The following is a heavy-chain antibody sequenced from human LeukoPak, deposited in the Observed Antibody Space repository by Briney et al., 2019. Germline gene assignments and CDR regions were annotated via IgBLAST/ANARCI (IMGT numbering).Heavy chain of an antibody. CDR3: AREGIAAAVTQYTFDY. CDR1: GGSFSGYY. CDR2: INHSGRT. D-gene: IGHD6-13*01. V-gene: IGHV4-34*01. J-gene: IGHJ4*02. Sequence: PSETLSLTCAVYGGSFSGYYWSWIRQPPGRGLEGIGEINHSGRTNYNPSLKSRVTIAVDTSKNQFSLKLSSVTAADTAVYYCAREGIAAAVTQYTFDYWGQGTLVTVSS.